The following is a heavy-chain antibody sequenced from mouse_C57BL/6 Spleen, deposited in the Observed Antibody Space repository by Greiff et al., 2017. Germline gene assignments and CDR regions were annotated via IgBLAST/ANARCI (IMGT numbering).Heavy chain of an antibody. J-gene: IGHJ3*01. CDR2: IYPSDSET. Sequence: VQLQQPGAELVRPGSSVKLSCKASGYTFTSYWLAWVKQRPGQGLEWIGNIYPSDSETHYNQKFKDKATLTVDKSSSTAYMQLSSLTSEDSAVYYCARGDYYGSSPFAYWGQGTLVTVSA. CDR3: ARGDYYGSSPFAY. D-gene: IGHD1-1*01. V-gene: IGHV1-61*01. CDR1: GYTFTSYW.